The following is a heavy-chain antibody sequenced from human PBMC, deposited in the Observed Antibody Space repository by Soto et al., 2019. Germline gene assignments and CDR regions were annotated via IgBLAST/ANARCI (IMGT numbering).Heavy chain of an antibody. CDR1: GFTFSTYA. J-gene: IGHJ6*02. D-gene: IGHD1-1*01. Sequence: EVQLLESGGGLVQPGGSLRLSCAASGFTFSTYAMNWVRQAPGNGLEWVSAISGSGGSIHYADSVKGRFTISRDNSKNTLYLQMNSLRDEDTAVYHCVKGYWKGVVWGQGTTVTVSS. V-gene: IGHV3-23*01. CDR3: VKGYWKGVV. CDR2: ISGSGGSI.